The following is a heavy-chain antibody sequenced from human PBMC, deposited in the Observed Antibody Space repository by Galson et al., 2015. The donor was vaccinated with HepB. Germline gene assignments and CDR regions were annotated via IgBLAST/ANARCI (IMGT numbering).Heavy chain of an antibody. V-gene: IGHV3-23*01. D-gene: IGHD2/OR15-2a*01. Sequence: SLRLSCAASGFTFSTYAMSWVRQAPGKGLEWVSTISGSGGSTYYADSVKGRFTISSDNSKNTLHLQMNTLRAEDLAVYYCAKVPANSTWYFDHWGQGTLVTVSS. CDR2: ISGSGGST. J-gene: IGHJ4*02. CDR1: GFTFSTYA. CDR3: AKVPANSTWYFDH.